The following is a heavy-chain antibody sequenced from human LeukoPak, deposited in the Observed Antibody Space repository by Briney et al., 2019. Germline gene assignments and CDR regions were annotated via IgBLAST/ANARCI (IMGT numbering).Heavy chain of an antibody. D-gene: IGHD2-2*01. CDR3: AKVGEYQLLLYAFDM. CDR2: VYHSGST. J-gene: IGHJ3*02. CDR1: GYSISSAYY. V-gene: IGHV4-38-2*02. Sequence: SETLSLTCSVSGYSISSAYYWGWIRQPPGKGLEWIGTVYHSGSTNYNPSLKSRVTISVDTSKNQFSLKLSSVTAADTAVYYCAKVGEYQLLLYAFDMWGQGTMVTVSS.